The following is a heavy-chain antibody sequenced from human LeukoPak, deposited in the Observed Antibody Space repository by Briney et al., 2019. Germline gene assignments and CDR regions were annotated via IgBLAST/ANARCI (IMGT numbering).Heavy chain of an antibody. J-gene: IGHJ6*02. V-gene: IGHV1-69*04. Sequence: SVKVSCKASGGTFSSYAISWVRQAPGQGLEWMGRIIPILGIANYAQKFQGRVTITADKSTSTAYMELSSLRSEDTAVYYCARALGYCSSTSCFPQAFYYYGMDVWGQGTTVTVSS. CDR2: IIPILGIA. CDR3: ARALGYCSSTSCFPQAFYYYGMDV. CDR1: GGTFSSYA. D-gene: IGHD2-2*01.